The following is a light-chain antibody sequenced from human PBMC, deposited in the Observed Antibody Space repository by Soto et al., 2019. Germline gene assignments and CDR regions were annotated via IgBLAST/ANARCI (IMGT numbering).Light chain of an antibody. J-gene: IGLJ3*02. CDR1: NRDVGGYDY. V-gene: IGLV2-14*01. CDR2: GVS. CDR3: SAYSRGSTLLL. Sequence: QSVLTQPASVSGSPGQSITISCTGSNRDVGGYDYVSWYQQHPGKAPKLMIYGVSTRPSGVSNRFSGSKSGNTASLTISGLQAEDEAEYYCSAYSRGSTLLLFGGGTKLTVL.